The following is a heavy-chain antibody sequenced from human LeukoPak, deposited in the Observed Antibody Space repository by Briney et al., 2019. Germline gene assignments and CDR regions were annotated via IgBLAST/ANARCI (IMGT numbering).Heavy chain of an antibody. Sequence: PGGSLRLSCAASGFTSSSYGMHWVRQAPGKGLEWVAFIRYDGSNKYYADSVKGRFTISRDNSKNTLYLQMNSLRAEDTAVYYCAKLYYDFWSGPYRGGDYWGQGTLVTVSS. CDR2: IRYDGSNK. J-gene: IGHJ4*02. CDR1: GFTSSSYG. CDR3: AKLYYDFWSGPYRGGDY. V-gene: IGHV3-30*02. D-gene: IGHD3-3*01.